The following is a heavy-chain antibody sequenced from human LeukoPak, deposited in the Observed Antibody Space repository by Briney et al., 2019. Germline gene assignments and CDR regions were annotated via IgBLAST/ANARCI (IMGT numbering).Heavy chain of an antibody. Sequence: GGSLRLSCAASGFTFINYWMHWVRQAPGKGLVWVSRINGDGISTGYADSVKGRFTISRDNSKNTLYLQMSSLRAEDSAVYYCAKRGGYETMAAFDYWGQGTLVTVSS. D-gene: IGHD3-10*01. CDR2: INGDGIST. CDR3: AKRGGYETMAAFDY. CDR1: GFTFINYW. V-gene: IGHV3-74*01. J-gene: IGHJ4*02.